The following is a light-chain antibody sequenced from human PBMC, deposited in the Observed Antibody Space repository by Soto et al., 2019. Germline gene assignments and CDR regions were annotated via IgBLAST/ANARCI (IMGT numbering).Light chain of an antibody. CDR1: QNINRL. J-gene: IGKJ1*01. CDR2: DAS. Sequence: DIQVSQSPSTLSASVGDRVTITCRASQNINRLLAWYQQKPGKAPQLLIYDASTLESGVPSRFSGSGSVTEFTLSISSLQPDDFAAYYCQKYNSYLWTFGQGTNVDI. CDR3: QKYNSYLWT. V-gene: IGKV1-5*01.